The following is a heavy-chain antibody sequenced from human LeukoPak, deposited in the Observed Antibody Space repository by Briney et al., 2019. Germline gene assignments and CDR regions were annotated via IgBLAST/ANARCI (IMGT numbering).Heavy chain of an antibody. CDR3: ARESCGYDYCYYGMDV. Sequence: GGSLRLSCAASGFTVSSNYMSWVRQAPGEGLEWVSVIYSGGSTYYADSVKGRFTISRDNSKNTLYLQMNSLRAEDTAVYYCARESCGYDYCYYGMDVWGQGTTVTVSS. J-gene: IGHJ6*02. CDR1: GFTVSSNY. D-gene: IGHD5-12*01. CDR2: IYSGGST. V-gene: IGHV3-53*01.